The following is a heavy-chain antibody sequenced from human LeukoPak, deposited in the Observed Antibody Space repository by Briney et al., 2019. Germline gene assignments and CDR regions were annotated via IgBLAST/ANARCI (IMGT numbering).Heavy chain of an antibody. Sequence: SETLSLTCAVFGGSFSGYYWSWIRQPPGKGLEWIGEIYHSGSTNYNPSLKSRVTISVDTSKNQFSLRLTSVTAADTAVYYCARSGSSGPPPLWGQGTMVTVSS. CDR1: GGSFSGYY. CDR3: ARSGSSGPPPL. V-gene: IGHV4-34*01. D-gene: IGHD6-19*01. J-gene: IGHJ3*01. CDR2: IYHSGST.